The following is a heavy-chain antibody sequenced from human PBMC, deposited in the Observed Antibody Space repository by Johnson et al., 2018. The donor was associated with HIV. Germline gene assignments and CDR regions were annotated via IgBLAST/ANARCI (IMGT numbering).Heavy chain of an antibody. CDR3: AKDLEEGQQWLIGAFDI. J-gene: IGHJ3*02. V-gene: IGHV3-11*06. CDR1: GFTFSDYY. D-gene: IGHD6-19*01. Sequence: QVQLVESGGGVVQPGGSLRLSCVGSGFTFSDYYMSWVRQAPGKGLEWIAYISGGSAGTFYADSVKGRFTISRDNSKNTLYLQMNSLRAEDTAVYYCAKDLEEGQQWLIGAFDIWGQGTMVTVSS. CDR2: ISGGSAGT.